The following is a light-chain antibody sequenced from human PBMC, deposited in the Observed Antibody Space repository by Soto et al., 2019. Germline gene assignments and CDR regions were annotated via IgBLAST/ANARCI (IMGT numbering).Light chain of an antibody. J-gene: IGKJ4*01. Sequence: DIQMTQSPSPLSASVGDKVTITCRASQGIRNALAWYQQKPGKAPKRLIYGASTLQSGVPSRFSGSGSATEFTLTITSLQPEDFATYYCVQHDTDPLTFGGGTKV. CDR3: VQHDTDPLT. CDR1: QGIRNA. CDR2: GAS. V-gene: IGKV1-17*01.